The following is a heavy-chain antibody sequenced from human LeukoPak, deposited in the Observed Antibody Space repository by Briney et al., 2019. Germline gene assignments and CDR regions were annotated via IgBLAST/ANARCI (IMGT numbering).Heavy chain of an antibody. J-gene: IGHJ3*02. Sequence: PGGSLRLSCAASGFTLSSYRMSWVRQAPGKGLEWVANIKQDGSEKYYVDSVKGRFTISRDNAKNSLYLQMNSLRAEDTAVYYCARYIVQDAFDIWGQGTMVTVSS. V-gene: IGHV3-7*01. CDR2: IKQDGSEK. CDR1: GFTLSSYR. D-gene: IGHD2/OR15-2a*01. CDR3: ARYIVQDAFDI.